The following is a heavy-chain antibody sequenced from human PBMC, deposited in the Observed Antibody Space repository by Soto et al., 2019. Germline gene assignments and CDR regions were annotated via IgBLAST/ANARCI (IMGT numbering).Heavy chain of an antibody. CDR3: ARSSGGNFGIIIAGTNWFAP. V-gene: IGHV1-46*01. D-gene: IGHD1-26*01. J-gene: IGHJ5*02. CDR1: RDTFTSYY. CDR2: INPHGGST. Sequence: GASVKVSCKAPRDTFTSYYINWVRQAPGQGLEWMGVINPHGGSTAYAQKFKGRVTLTRGTSASTVYMEVSSLTSEDTAMYYCARSSGGNFGIIIAGTNWFAPWGQGTLVTVSS.